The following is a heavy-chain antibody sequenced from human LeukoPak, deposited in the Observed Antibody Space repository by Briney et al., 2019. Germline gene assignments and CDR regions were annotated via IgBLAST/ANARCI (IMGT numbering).Heavy chain of an antibody. D-gene: IGHD3/OR15-3a*01. Sequence: GSLRLSCAASGFPFSAYAMSWVRKAPGKGLEWASGIRGSGETTYYAESVKGRFTINRDNPKNTLYLQMNSLRAEDTALYYCAKDLSSGTGRGFDYWGQGTLVTVSS. CDR2: IRGSGETT. J-gene: IGHJ4*02. CDR1: GFPFSAYA. V-gene: IGHV3-23*01. CDR3: AKDLSSGTGRGFDY.